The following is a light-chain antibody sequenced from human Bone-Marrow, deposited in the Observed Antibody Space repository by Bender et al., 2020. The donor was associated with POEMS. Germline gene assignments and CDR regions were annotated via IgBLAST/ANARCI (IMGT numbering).Light chain of an antibody. Sequence: QSALTQPPSASGSPGQSVTISCTGTSNDVGAYNYVSWYQRHPGKAPKLMIYNVNNRPSGVSNRFSASKSGNTASLSISGLQAEDEADYYCSSYTSRTSFVVFGGGTKLTVL. V-gene: IGLV2-14*03. CDR2: NVN. J-gene: IGLJ2*01. CDR3: SSYTSRTSFVV. CDR1: SNDVGAYNY.